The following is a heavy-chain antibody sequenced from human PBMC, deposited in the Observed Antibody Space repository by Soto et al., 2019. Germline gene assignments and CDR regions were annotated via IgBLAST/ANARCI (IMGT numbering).Heavy chain of an antibody. CDR2: ISSSGSTI. Sequence: EVQLVESGGGLVQPGGSLRLSCAASGFTFSSYEMNWVRQAPGKGLEWVSYISSSGSTIYYADSVKGRFTISRDNAKNSLYLQMNSLRAEDTAVYYCARDAHYDFWSGLFDYWGQGTLVTVSS. J-gene: IGHJ4*02. V-gene: IGHV3-48*03. CDR3: ARDAHYDFWSGLFDY. D-gene: IGHD3-3*01. CDR1: GFTFSSYE.